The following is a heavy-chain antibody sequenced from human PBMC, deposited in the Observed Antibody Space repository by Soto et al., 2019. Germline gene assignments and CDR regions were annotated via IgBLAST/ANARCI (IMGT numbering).Heavy chain of an antibody. CDR3: AKDSRYYYGSGSSLDV. D-gene: IGHD3-10*01. CDR2: ISWNSGSI. J-gene: IGHJ6*02. V-gene: IGHV3-9*01. CDR1: GFTFDDYA. Sequence: PGGSLRLSCAASGFTFDDYAMHWVRQAPGKGLEWVSGISWNSGSIGYADSVKGRFTISRDNAKNSLYLQMNSLRAEDTALYYCAKDSRYYYGSGSSLDVWGQGTTVTVSS.